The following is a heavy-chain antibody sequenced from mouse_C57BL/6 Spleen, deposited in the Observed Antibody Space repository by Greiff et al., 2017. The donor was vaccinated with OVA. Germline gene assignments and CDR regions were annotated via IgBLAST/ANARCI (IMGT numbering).Heavy chain of an antibody. CDR2: IDPSDSYT. CDR1: GYTFTSYW. Sequence: QVQLQQPGAELVMPGASVKLSCKASGYTFTSYWMPWVKQRPGQGLEWIGEIDPSDSYTNYNQKFKGKSTLTVDKSSSTAYMQLSSLTSEDSAVYYCARTGTGYFDVWGTGTTVTVSS. CDR3: ARTGTGYFDV. D-gene: IGHD4-1*01. V-gene: IGHV1-69*01. J-gene: IGHJ1*03.